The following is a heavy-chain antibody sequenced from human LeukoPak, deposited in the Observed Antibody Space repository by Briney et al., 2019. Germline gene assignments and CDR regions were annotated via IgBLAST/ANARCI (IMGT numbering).Heavy chain of an antibody. V-gene: IGHV3-30*03. D-gene: IGHD3-10*01. J-gene: IGHJ5*02. CDR1: GFTFSSYG. CDR2: ISYDGSNK. Sequence: GRSLRLSCAASGFTFSSYGMHWVRQAPGKGLEWVAVISYDGSNKYYADSVKGRFTISRDNSKNTLYLQMNSLRAEDTAVYYCARDGVYYGSGSVNWFDPWGQGTLVTVSS. CDR3: ARDGVYYGSGSVNWFDP.